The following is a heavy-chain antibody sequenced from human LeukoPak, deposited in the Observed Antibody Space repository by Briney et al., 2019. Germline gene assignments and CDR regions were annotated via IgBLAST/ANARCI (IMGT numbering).Heavy chain of an antibody. CDR2: IYHSGST. J-gene: IGHJ5*02. CDR3: ARKVVPAAAVKQNLNWFDP. V-gene: IGHV4-30-2*01. Sequence: SSQTLSLTCAVSGGSISSGGYSWSWIRQPPGKGLEWVGYIYHSGSTYYNPSLKSRVTISVDRSKNQFSLKLSSVTAADTAVYYCARKVVPAAAVKQNLNWFDPWGQGTLVTVSS. CDR1: GGSISSGGYS. D-gene: IGHD2-2*01.